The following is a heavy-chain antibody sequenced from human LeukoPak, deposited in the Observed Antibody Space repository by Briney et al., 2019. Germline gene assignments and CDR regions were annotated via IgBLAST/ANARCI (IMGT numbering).Heavy chain of an antibody. CDR3: AKGGYYFDY. CDR1: GFSFSTSG. CDR2: IRYDASTE. J-gene: IGHJ4*02. V-gene: IGHV3-30*02. Sequence: GGSLRLSCAASGFSFSTSGMHWVRQAPGKGLEWVAFIRYDASTEYYADSAKGRFTISRDNSKNTLYLQMNSLRPEDTAVYYCAKGGYYFDYWGQGTPVTVSS. D-gene: IGHD3-16*01.